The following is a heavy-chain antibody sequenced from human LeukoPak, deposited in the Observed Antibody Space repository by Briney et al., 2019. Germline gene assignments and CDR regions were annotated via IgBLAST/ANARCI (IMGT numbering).Heavy chain of an antibody. CDR3: ARRGAIISYYYYGMDV. D-gene: IGHD2/OR15-2a*01. Sequence: SVKVSCKASGGTFSSYAISWVRQAPGQGLEWMGGIIPIFGTANYAQKFQGRVTITADESTSTAYMELSSLRSEDTAVYYCARRGAIISYYYYGMDVWGQGTTVTVSS. CDR2: IIPIFGTA. J-gene: IGHJ6*02. CDR1: GGTFSSYA. V-gene: IGHV1-69*13.